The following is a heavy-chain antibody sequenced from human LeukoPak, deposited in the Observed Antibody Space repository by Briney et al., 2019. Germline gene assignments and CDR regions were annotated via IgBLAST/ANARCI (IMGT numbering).Heavy chain of an antibody. CDR3: ARAEYSSSWHDY. V-gene: IGHV4-30-4*01. D-gene: IGHD6-13*01. CDR2: IYYTGST. J-gene: IGHJ4*02. CDR1: GGSISSGDNY. Sequence: PSRTLFLTCTVSGGSISSGDNYWSWIRQHPGKGLEWIGYIYYTGSTSYNPSLKNRFTISVDTSKNQFSLELTSVTAADTAVYYCARAEYSSSWHDYWGQGTLVTVSS.